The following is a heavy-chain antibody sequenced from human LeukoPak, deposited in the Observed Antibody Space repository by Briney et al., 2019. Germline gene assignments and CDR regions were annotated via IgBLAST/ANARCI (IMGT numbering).Heavy chain of an antibody. CDR3: ARGSSSYSGFDY. J-gene: IGHJ4*02. V-gene: IGHV4-59*01. D-gene: IGHD1-26*01. CDR1: GGSISSYY. CDR2: IYYSGST. Sequence: SETLSLTCTVSGGSISSYYWSWIRQPPGKGLEWIGYIYYSGSTNYNPSLKSRVTISVDTSKNQFSLKPSSVTAADTAVYYCARGSSSYSGFDYWGQGTLVTVSS.